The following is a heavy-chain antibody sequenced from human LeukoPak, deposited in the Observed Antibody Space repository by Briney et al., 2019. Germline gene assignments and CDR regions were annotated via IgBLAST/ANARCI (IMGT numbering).Heavy chain of an antibody. CDR2: ISDSGSTI. D-gene: IGHD3-22*01. CDR3: AREPYYYDSSGYYIPGGFDI. Sequence: GGSLRLSCAASGFTFSSYEMNWVRQAPGKGLEWFSYISDSGSTIYYADSVKGRFTVSRDNAKNSLYLQMNSLRAEDTAVYYCAREPYYYDSSGYYIPGGFDIWGQGTMVTVSS. CDR1: GFTFSSYE. J-gene: IGHJ3*02. V-gene: IGHV3-48*03.